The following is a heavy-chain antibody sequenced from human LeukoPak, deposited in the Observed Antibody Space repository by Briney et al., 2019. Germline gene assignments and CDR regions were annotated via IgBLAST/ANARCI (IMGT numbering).Heavy chain of an antibody. Sequence: PGGSLRLSCAASGFTFSGYWMSWVCQAPGKGLECVANIKEDGSEKHYVDSVKGRFTISRDNAMNSLYLQINSLRVEDTAVYYCARGGRWYFDFWGQGTLVTVSS. D-gene: IGHD2-15*01. CDR1: GFTFSGYW. CDR3: ARGGRWYFDF. CDR2: IKEDGSEK. J-gene: IGHJ4*02. V-gene: IGHV3-7*03.